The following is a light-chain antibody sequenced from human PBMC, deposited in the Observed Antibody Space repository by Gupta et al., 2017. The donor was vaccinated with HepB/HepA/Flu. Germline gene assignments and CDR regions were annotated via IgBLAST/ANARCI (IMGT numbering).Light chain of an antibody. Sequence: NFLLTQPHPVSGTPAGAVTISCTRSSGSIAGYYVQWYQQRPGSAPTIVIYEDYQRPSGVPDRFSGSIDSSSNSASLTISGLKTEDEADYYCQSYDGSDHVVFGGGTRLTVL. J-gene: IGLJ2*01. CDR3: QSYDGSDHVV. CDR2: EDY. V-gene: IGLV6-57*03. CDR1: SGSIAGYY.